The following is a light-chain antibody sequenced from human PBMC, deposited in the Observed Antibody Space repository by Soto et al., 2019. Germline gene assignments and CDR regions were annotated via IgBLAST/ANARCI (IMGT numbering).Light chain of an antibody. Sequence: EIVLTQSPDTLSLSPGERATLSCRASQSVGNNFLAWYQQKPGQAPTLLIYDASSRASGLPDRLSGSGSETDFTLTVSRLELEDFAVYFCHKYGTSPQTFGKGTKVEI. CDR1: QSVGNNF. CDR2: DAS. CDR3: HKYGTSPQT. V-gene: IGKV3-20*01. J-gene: IGKJ1*01.